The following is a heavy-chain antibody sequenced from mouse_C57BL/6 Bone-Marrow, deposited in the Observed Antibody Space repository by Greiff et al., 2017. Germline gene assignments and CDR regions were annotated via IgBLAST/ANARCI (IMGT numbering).Heavy chain of an antibody. J-gene: IGHJ1*03. Sequence: EVKVEESGGGLVQPGGSMKLSCVASGFTFSNYWMNWVRQSPEKGLEWVAQIRLKSDNYATDYAESVKGRFAISRDDSKSSVYLQMYNLKAEDTGIYYCTRGGITTVPFGYFDVWGTGTTVTVSS. CDR1: GFTFSNYW. D-gene: IGHD1-1*01. CDR3: TRGGITTVPFGYFDV. V-gene: IGHV6-3*01. CDR2: IRLKSDNYAT.